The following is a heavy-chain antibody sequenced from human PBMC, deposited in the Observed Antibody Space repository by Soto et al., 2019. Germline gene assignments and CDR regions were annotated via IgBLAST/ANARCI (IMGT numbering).Heavy chain of an antibody. D-gene: IGHD3-16*02. CDR2: ISGNTGHA. Sequence: EVQMLESGGGLVQPGGSLRLSCAASGFPFSHYPMTWLRQAPGRGLEWVSGISGNTGHAYYADSVEDRFTISRDNSKNTLYLQMDSLRAEDTAVYYCAKVPSQYIWGSYLRYYDYWGQGTLVTVSS. CDR3: AKVPSQYIWGSYLRYYDY. J-gene: IGHJ4*02. CDR1: GFPFSHYP. V-gene: IGHV3-23*01.